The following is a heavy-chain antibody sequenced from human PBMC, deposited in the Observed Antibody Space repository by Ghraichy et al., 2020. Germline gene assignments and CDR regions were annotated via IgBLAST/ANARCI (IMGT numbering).Heavy chain of an antibody. D-gene: IGHD5-24*01. CDR3: ARVSGYNWFDC. Sequence: LSLTCAASGFTFSKSWIHWVRQAPGKGLVWVSRINSDGSSTNYVDSVKGRFTISRDNAKNTLYLQMNSLRAEDTAVYYCARVSGYNWFDCWGQGTLVTVSS. CDR2: INSDGSST. V-gene: IGHV3-74*01. J-gene: IGHJ4*02. CDR1: GFTFSKSW.